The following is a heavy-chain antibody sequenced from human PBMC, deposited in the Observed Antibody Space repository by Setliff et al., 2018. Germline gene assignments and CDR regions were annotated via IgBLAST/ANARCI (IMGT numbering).Heavy chain of an antibody. D-gene: IGHD2-2*02. Sequence: PSETLSLTCGGYGGSISDYYWSWIRQPPGKGLEWIGEINHSGGTNYNPSLKSRVTISLDTSRNQVSLKLSSVTAADTAVYYCARDRQYCSSTSCYTSYFYYYAMDIWGQGTTVTVSS. CDR3: ARDRQYCSSTSCYTSYFYYYAMDI. V-gene: IGHV4-34*01. J-gene: IGHJ6*02. CDR1: GGSISDYY. CDR2: INHSGGT.